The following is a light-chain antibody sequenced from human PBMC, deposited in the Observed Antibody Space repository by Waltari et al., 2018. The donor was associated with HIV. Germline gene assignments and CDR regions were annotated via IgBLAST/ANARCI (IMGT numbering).Light chain of an antibody. CDR3: YSTDSSGNHRV. CDR2: EDS. V-gene: IGLV3-10*01. CDR1: ALPKKY. J-gene: IGLJ2*01. Sequence: SYELTQPPSVSVSPGQTARITCSGDALPKKYAYWYQQKSGQAPVLVIYEDSKRPSGIPERFYGASSGTRATWTISGAQVEDEADYYCYSTDSSGNHRVFGGGTKLTVL.